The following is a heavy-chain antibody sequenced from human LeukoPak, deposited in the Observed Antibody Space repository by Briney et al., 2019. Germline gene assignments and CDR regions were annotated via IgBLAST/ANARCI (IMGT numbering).Heavy chain of an antibody. Sequence: SETLSLTCTVSGGSISSYYLSWIRQPPGKGLEWIGYIYYSGSTNYNPPLKSRVTISVDTSKNQFSLKLSSVTAADTAVYYCARGELSRSNYYYYGMDVWGQGTTVTVSS. D-gene: IGHD3-16*02. CDR1: GGSISSYY. V-gene: IGHV4-59*01. CDR3: ARGELSRSNYYYYGMDV. CDR2: IYYSGST. J-gene: IGHJ6*02.